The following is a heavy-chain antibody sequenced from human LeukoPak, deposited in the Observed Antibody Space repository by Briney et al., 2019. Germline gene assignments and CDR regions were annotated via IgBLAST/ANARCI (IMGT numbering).Heavy chain of an antibody. CDR1: GFTFSSYW. Sequence: PGGSLRLSCAASGFTFSSYWMSWVRQAPGKGLEWVANINKDGGEKYYVDSVKGRFTISRDNAKNSLYLQMNSLRAEDTAVYYCARDSDSGSYQGYFDYWGQGTLVTVSS. D-gene: IGHD1-26*01. V-gene: IGHV3-7*01. CDR3: ARDSDSGSYQGYFDY. CDR2: INKDGGEK. J-gene: IGHJ4*02.